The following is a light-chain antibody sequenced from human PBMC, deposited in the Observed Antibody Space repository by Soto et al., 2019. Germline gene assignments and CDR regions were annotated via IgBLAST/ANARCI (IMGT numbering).Light chain of an antibody. CDR2: DAS. CDR1: QSISIW. Sequence: DIQMTQSPSTLSASVGDRVTITCRASQSISIWLAWYQQKPGKAPKLLIYDASSLESGVPSRFSGSGSGTEFTRTISSLQPDDFATYYCQQYNSYSWTCGQGTKVEIK. V-gene: IGKV1-5*01. CDR3: QQYNSYSWT. J-gene: IGKJ1*01.